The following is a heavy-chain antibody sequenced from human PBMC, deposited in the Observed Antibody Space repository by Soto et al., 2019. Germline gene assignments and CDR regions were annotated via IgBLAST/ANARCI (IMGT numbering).Heavy chain of an antibody. CDR3: TTDPDYYGSGSYLPGY. CDR1: GFTFSNAW. CDR2: IKSKTDGGTT. V-gene: IGHV3-15*07. Sequence: PGGSLRLSCAASGFTFSNAWMNWVRQAPGKGLEWVGRIKSKTDGGTTDYAAPVKGRFTISRDDSKNTLYLQMNSLKTEDTAVYYCTTDPDYYGSGSYLPGYWGQGTMVTVS. D-gene: IGHD3-10*01. J-gene: IGHJ4*02.